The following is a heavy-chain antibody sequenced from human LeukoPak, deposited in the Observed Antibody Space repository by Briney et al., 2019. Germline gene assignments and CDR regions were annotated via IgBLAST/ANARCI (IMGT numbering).Heavy chain of an antibody. CDR2: IYYSGST. Sequence: SETLSLTCTVSGGSISSYYWSWIRQPPGKGLEWIGYIYYSGSTSYNPSLKSRVTISVDTSKNQFSLKLSSVTAADTAVYYCARRKRGFDYWGQGTLVTVSS. J-gene: IGHJ4*02. CDR1: GGSISSYY. CDR3: ARRKRGFDY. D-gene: IGHD1-14*01. V-gene: IGHV4-59*01.